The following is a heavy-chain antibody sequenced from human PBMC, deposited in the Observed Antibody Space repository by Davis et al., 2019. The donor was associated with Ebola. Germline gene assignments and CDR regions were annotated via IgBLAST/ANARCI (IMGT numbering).Heavy chain of an antibody. Sequence: GESLKISCAASGFTFSDYYMSWLRQAPGKGLEWVSYISSSGSTIYYADSVKGRFTISRDNAKNSLYLQMNSLRAEDTAVYYCARAGFRELFSYGMDIWGQGTTVTVSS. CDR3: ARAGFRELFSYGMDI. D-gene: IGHD3-10*01. J-gene: IGHJ6*02. V-gene: IGHV3-11*04. CDR1: GFTFSDYY. CDR2: ISSSGSTI.